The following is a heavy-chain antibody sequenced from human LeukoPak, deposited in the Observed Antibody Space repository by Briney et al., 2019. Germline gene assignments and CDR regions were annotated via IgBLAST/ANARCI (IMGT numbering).Heavy chain of an antibody. V-gene: IGHV1-3*03. J-gene: IGHJ4*02. D-gene: IGHD6-19*01. CDR2: INLGNDNR. CDR1: GYDFTKYV. Sequence: GASVKVSCKASGYDFTKYVIHWVRQAPGQRLEWKGWINLGNDNRKYSQDFKGRVTITRDTSASTVYMELSGLRSEDMAVYYCAREGYTSGWRFDYWGQGTLLTVSS. CDR3: AREGYTSGWRFDY.